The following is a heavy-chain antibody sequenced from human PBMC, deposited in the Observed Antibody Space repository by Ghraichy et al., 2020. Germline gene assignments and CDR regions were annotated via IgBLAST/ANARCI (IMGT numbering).Heavy chain of an antibody. CDR1: GGFINSYY. J-gene: IGHJ5*02. D-gene: IGHD1-26*01. V-gene: IGHV4-59*08. Sequence: SETLSLTCTVSGGFINSYYWSWIRQPPGKRLEWIGYIHYSGSTNYNPSLKSRVTISLDTSKTHFSLKLTSVTAADAAVYFCVRQIAKGWFDPWGQGTLVTVSS. CDR2: IHYSGST. CDR3: VRQIAKGWFDP.